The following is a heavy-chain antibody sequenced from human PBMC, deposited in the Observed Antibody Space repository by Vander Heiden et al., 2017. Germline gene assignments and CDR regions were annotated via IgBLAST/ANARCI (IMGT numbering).Heavy chain of an antibody. V-gene: IGHV4-39*01. CDR2: FYHRGST. Sequence: QLQESGPRMVKPSEPRSLTSTVSGDSISGSNHYWGWIRQAPGERLEWIGNFYHRGSTYYNSSLKSRVTISVDTSKNQFSLMLTSVTAADTAFYYCASGYGAIDDWGQGQLVTVSS. J-gene: IGHJ4*02. CDR3: ASGYGAIDD. D-gene: IGHD4-17*01. CDR1: GDSISGSNHY.